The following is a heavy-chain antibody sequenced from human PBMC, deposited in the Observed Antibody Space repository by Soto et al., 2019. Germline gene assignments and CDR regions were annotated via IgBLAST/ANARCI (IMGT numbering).Heavy chain of an antibody. V-gene: IGHV4-59*01. CDR3: ARRGSSGWYGWFDP. J-gene: IGHJ5*02. D-gene: IGHD6-19*01. Sequence: QVQLQESGPGLVKPSETLSLTCTVSGGSISSYYWSWIRQPPGKGLEWIGYIYYSGSTNYNPSLKSRVTISVDTSKNQFSLKPSSVTAADTAVYYCARRGSSGWYGWFDPWGQGTLVTVSS. CDR1: GGSISSYY. CDR2: IYYSGST.